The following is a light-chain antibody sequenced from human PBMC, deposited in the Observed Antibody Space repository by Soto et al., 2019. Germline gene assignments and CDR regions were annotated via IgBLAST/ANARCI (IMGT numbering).Light chain of an antibody. CDR3: QQRGNWPWT. CDR1: ESVSSY. V-gene: IGKV3-11*01. J-gene: IGKJ1*01. CDR2: DAS. Sequence: ETVLTQSPATLSLSPGERATLSCRARESVSSYLAWYQQKPGQAPRLLIYDASNRAAGIPARFSGSGSGTDFTLTISSLEPGDFAVYYCQQRGNWPWTFGQGTKVEIK.